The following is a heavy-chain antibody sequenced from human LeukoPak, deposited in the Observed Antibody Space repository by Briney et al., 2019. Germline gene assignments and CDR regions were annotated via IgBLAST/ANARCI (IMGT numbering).Heavy chain of an antibody. CDR1: GFTFSSYA. Sequence: GGSLRLSCAASGFTFSSYAMSWVRQAPGKGLEWVLAISGSGGSTYYADSVKGRFTISRDNSKNTLYLQMNSLRAEDTAVYYCAKDQYDFWSGYPDAFDIWGQGTMVTVSS. CDR3: AKDQYDFWSGYPDAFDI. D-gene: IGHD3-3*01. CDR2: ISGSGGST. J-gene: IGHJ3*02. V-gene: IGHV3-23*01.